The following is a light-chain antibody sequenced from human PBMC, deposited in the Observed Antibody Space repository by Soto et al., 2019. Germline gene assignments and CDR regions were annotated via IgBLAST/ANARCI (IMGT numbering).Light chain of an antibody. J-gene: IGLJ1*01. Sequence: QSVLTQPPSTSGAPGQRVTISCSGSSSNIGSNTVNWYQQLPGTVPKLLIYKNNQRPSGVPDRFSGSKSGTSASLAISGLQSEDGADYYCAAWDDSLNGYVFGTGTKLTVL. CDR2: KNN. V-gene: IGLV1-44*01. CDR3: AAWDDSLNGYV. CDR1: SSNIGSNT.